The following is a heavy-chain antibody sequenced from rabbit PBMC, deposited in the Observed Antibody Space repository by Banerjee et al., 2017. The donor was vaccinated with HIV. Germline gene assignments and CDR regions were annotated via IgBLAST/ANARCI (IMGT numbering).Heavy chain of an antibody. CDR1: GFSFSDREV. D-gene: IGHD4-1*01. J-gene: IGHJ4*01. Sequence: QEQLVESGGGLVKPEGSLTLTCKASGFSFSDREVMCWVRQAPGKGLEWIGYIDPVFGITNYAVSVKGRFTISRDNTQNTLYLQLNSLTAADTATYFCVREVAVKFNLWGPGTLVTVS. CDR3: VREVAVKFNL. V-gene: IGHV1S47*01. CDR2: IDPVFGIT.